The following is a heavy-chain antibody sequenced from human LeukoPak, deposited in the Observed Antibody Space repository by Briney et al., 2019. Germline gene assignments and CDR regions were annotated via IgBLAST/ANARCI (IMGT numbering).Heavy chain of an antibody. J-gene: IGHJ5*02. Sequence: PSETLSLTCGVYGGSFSGYYWGWIRQPPGKGLEWIGSIYYSGSTYYNPSLKSRVTISVDTSKNQFSLKLSSVTAADTAVYYCARALVPAAQRLSSWGQGTLVTVSS. CDR3: ARALVPAAQRLSS. CDR1: GGSFSGYY. V-gene: IGHV4-34*01. CDR2: IYYSGST. D-gene: IGHD2-2*01.